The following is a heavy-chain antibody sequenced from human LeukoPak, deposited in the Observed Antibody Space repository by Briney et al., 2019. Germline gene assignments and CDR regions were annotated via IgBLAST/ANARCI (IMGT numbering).Heavy chain of an antibody. D-gene: IGHD3-22*01. CDR3: ARDRDPGYNDSSGYRRVNAFDI. J-gene: IGHJ3*02. CDR2: INPNSGGT. Sequence: GASVKVSCKASGYTFTGYYMHWVRQAPGQGLEWMGWINPNSGGTNYAQKFQGRVTMTRDTSISTAYMELSRLRAEDTAVYYCARDRDPGYNDSSGYRRVNAFDIWGQGTMVTVSS. CDR1: GYTFTGYY. V-gene: IGHV1-2*02.